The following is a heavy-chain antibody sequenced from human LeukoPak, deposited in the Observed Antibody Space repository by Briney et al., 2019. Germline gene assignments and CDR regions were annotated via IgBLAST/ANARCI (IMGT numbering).Heavy chain of an antibody. V-gene: IGHV3-30*04. Sequence: PGGSLRLSCAASGFTFSSYAMHWVRQAPGKGLEWVAVISYDGSNKYYADSVKGRFTISRDNSKNTLYLQMNSLKTEDTAIYYCVASIINPSNYWGQGTLVTVSS. CDR1: GFTFSSYA. D-gene: IGHD3-10*01. J-gene: IGHJ4*02. CDR2: ISYDGSNK. CDR3: VASIINPSNY.